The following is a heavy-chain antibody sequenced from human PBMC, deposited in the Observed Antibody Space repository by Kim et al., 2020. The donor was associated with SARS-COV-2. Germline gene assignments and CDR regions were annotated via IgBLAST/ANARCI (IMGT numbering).Heavy chain of an antibody. J-gene: IGHJ4*02. Sequence: QKLKGRVTMTTDTSTSTAYMELRSLRSDDTAVYYCARDLEREGSGPLDYWGQGTLVTVSS. V-gene: IGHV1-18*01. CDR3: ARDLEREGSGPLDY. D-gene: IGHD1-26*01.